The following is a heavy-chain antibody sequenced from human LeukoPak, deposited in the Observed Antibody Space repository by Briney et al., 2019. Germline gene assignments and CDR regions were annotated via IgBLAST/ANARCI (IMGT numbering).Heavy chain of an antibody. D-gene: IGHD3-16*02. CDR3: TTAFAEYYDYVWGSYRQGTDY. CDR2: IKSKTDGGTT. Sequence: PGGSLRLSCAASGFTFSNAWMSWVRQAPGKGLEWVGRIKSKTDGGTTDYAAPVKGRFTISRDDSENTLYLQMNSLKTEDTAVYYCTTAFAEYYDYVWGSYRQGTDYWGQGTLVTVSS. J-gene: IGHJ4*02. V-gene: IGHV3-15*01. CDR1: GFTFSNAW.